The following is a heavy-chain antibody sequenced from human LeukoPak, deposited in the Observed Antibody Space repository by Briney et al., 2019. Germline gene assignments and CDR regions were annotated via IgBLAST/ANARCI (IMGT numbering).Heavy chain of an antibody. Sequence: PSETPSLTCTVSGGSISSYYWSWIRQPAGKGLEWIGRIYTSGSTNYNPSLKSRVTMSVDTSKNQFSLKLSSVTAADTAVYYCARVRMFGGVIGFDYWGQGTLVTVSS. D-gene: IGHD3-16*02. CDR3: ARVRMFGGVIGFDY. CDR1: GGSISSYY. CDR2: IYTSGST. J-gene: IGHJ4*02. V-gene: IGHV4-4*07.